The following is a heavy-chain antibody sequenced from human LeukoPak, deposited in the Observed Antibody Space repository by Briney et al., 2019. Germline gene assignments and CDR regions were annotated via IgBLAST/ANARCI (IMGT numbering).Heavy chain of an antibody. CDR2: IHYSGST. CDR3: ARGTCSNGVCYRYGEGFHY. Sequence: SETLSLTCTVSGGSISSYYWSWIRQPPGKGLEWIGYIHYSGSTNYNPSLKSRVTISVDTSKDEFSLKLSSVTAADTAVYYCARGTCSNGVCYRYGEGFHYWGQGTLVTVSS. V-gene: IGHV4-59*01. CDR1: GGSISSYY. D-gene: IGHD2-8*01. J-gene: IGHJ4*02.